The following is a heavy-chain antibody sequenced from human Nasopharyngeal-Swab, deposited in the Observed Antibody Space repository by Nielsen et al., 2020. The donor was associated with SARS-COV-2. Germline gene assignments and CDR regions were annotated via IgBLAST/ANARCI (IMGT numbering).Heavy chain of an antibody. CDR2: IYYGGST. CDR3: ARGGFSGSYSPYYYYGMDV. Sequence: RQAPGKGLEWIGYIYYGGSTNYNPSLKSRVTISVDTSKNQFSLKLSSVTAADTAVYYCARGGFSGSYSPYYYYGMDVWGQGTTVTVSS. D-gene: IGHD3-10*01. V-gene: IGHV4-59*01. J-gene: IGHJ6*02.